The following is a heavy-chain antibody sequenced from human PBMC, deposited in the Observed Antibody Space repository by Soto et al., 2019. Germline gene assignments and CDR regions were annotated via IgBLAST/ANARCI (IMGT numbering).Heavy chain of an antibody. CDR1: GGSISSSSYY. CDR3: AVRDGYNCHIDY. J-gene: IGHJ4*02. CDR2: IYYSGST. D-gene: IGHD5-12*01. Sequence: SETLSLTCTISGGSISSSSYYWGWIRQPPGKGLEWIGSIYYSGSTYYNPSLKSRVTISVDTSKNQFSLKLSSVTAADTAVYYCAVRDGYNCHIDYWGQGTLVTVSS. V-gene: IGHV4-39*01.